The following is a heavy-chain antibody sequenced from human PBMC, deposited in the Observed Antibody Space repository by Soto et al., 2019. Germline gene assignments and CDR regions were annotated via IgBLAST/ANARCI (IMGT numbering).Heavy chain of an antibody. CDR3: ARKNIVVVPAAMSYYYMDV. V-gene: IGHV1-18*01. Sequence: GASVKVSCKASGYTFTSYGISWVRQAPGQGLEWMGWISAYNGNTNYAQKLQGRVTMTTDTSTSTAYMELRSLRSDDTAVYYCARKNIVVVPAAMSYYYMDVWGKGTTVTVSS. D-gene: IGHD2-2*01. CDR1: GYTFTSYG. J-gene: IGHJ6*03. CDR2: ISAYNGNT.